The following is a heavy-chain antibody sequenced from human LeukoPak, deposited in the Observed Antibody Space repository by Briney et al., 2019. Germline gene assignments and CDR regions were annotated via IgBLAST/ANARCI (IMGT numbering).Heavy chain of an antibody. CDR1: GGSISSSSYY. Sequence: SETLSLTCTVSGGSISSSSYYWGWIRQPPGTGLEWIGSIYYSGSTYYNPSLKSRVTISVDTSKNQFSLKLSSVTAADTAVYYCARTLLGYCSGGSCYSFDYWGQGTLVTVSS. CDR2: IYYSGST. D-gene: IGHD2-15*01. J-gene: IGHJ4*02. CDR3: ARTLLGYCSGGSCYSFDY. V-gene: IGHV4-39*01.